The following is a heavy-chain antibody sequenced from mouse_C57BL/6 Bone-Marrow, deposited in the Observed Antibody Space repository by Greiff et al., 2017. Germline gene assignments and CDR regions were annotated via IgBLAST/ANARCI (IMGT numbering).Heavy chain of an antibody. D-gene: IGHD2-1*01. V-gene: IGHV5-17*01. CDR1: GFTFSDYG. CDR3: AIYYFYYAMDY. J-gene: IGHJ4*01. Sequence: EVKVVESGGGLVKPGGSLKLSCAASGFTFSDYGMHWVRQAPEKGLEWVAYISSGSSTIYYADTVKGRFTISRDNAKNTLFLQMTSLRSEDTAMYYCAIYYFYYAMDYWGQGTSVTVSS. CDR2: ISSGSSTI.